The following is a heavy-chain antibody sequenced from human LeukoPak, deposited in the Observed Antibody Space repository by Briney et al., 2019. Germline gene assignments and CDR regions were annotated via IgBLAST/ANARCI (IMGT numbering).Heavy chain of an antibody. CDR1: GGAISGSSYY. V-gene: IGHV4-39*02. CDR3: ATFLYSAAGGY. Sequence: PSETLSLTCTVSGGAISGSSYYWGWVRQPPGKELEWIGSIYYSGSTYYNPSVKSRVTVSVDTSKNHFSLNLSSVTAADTAVYYCATFLYSAAGGYWGQGTLVTVSS. CDR2: IYYSGST. J-gene: IGHJ4*02. D-gene: IGHD6-13*01.